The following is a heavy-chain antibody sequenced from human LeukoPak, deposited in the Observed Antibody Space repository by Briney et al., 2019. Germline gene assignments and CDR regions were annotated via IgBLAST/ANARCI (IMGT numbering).Heavy chain of an antibody. CDR1: GGSISSGSYY. CDR3: ASLRTHCCSTSCYLDAFDI. CDR2: IYTSGST. D-gene: IGHD2-2*01. J-gene: IGHJ3*02. V-gene: IGHV4-61*02. Sequence: SETLSLTXTVSGGSISSGSYYWSWIRQPAGKGLEWIGRIYTSGSTNYNPSLKSRVTISVDTSKNQFSLKLSSVTAADTAVYYCASLRTHCCSTSCYLDAFDIWGQGTMVTVSS.